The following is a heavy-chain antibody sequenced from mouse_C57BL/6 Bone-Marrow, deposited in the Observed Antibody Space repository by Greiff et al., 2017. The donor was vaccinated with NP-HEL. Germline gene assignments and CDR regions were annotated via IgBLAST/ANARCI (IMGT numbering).Heavy chain of an antibody. CDR2: ISSGGSYT. J-gene: IGHJ2*01. D-gene: IGHD1-1*01. CDR3: ARDYYGSSYGGY. V-gene: IGHV5-6*02. CDR1: GFTFSSYG. Sequence: DVMLVESGGDLVKPGGSLKLSCAASGFTFSSYGMSWVRQTPDKRLEWVATISSGGSYTYYPDSVKGRFTISRDNAKNTLYLQMSSLKSEDTAMDYCARDYYGSSYGGYWGQGTTLTVSA.